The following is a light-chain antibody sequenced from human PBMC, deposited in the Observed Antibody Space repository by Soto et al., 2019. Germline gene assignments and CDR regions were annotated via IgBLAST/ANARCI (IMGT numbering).Light chain of an antibody. V-gene: IGKV4-1*01. CDR2: WAS. J-gene: IGKJ1*01. CDR1: QSVLYSTNNKNS. CDR3: QQYINAPQT. Sequence: DIVMTQSPDSLAVSLGERATINCKSSQSVLYSTNNKNSFTWYQQKPGQPPKLLVYWASTRESGVPDRFSGSGSETDFTLTINSLQAEDVAVYYCQQYINAPQTFGQGTKVEIK.